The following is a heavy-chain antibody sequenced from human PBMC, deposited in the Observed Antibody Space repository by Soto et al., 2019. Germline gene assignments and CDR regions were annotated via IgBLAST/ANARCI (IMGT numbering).Heavy chain of an antibody. Sequence: GGSLRLSCAASGFTFSSYAMHWVRQAPGKGLEWVAVISYDGSNKYYADSVKGRFTISRDNSKNTLYLQMNSLRAEDTAVYYCARDTWIQNYYGMDVWGQGTTVTVSS. CDR3: ARDTWIQNYYGMDV. J-gene: IGHJ6*02. V-gene: IGHV3-30-3*01. CDR2: ISYDGSNK. CDR1: GFTFSSYA. D-gene: IGHD5-18*01.